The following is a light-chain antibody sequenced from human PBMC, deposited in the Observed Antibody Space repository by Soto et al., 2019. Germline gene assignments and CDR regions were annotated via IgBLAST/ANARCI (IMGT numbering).Light chain of an antibody. J-gene: IGKJ2*01. CDR2: DAS. V-gene: IGKV1-33*01. CDR1: PDIPNS. CDR3: QPYYNLTYT. Sequence: DIQMTQSPSSLSASVGDRFTITCQARPDIPNSLNWYQQKPGKAPQLLIYDASILEAGVPSSFSGCGSVTDSTFTISSPQPEDIVTYYGQPYYNLTYTVGQRTKLEIK.